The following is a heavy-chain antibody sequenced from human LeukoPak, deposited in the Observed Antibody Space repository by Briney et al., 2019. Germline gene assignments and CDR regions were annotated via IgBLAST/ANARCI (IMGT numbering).Heavy chain of an antibody. D-gene: IGHD6-13*01. CDR2: IYPGDSDT. J-gene: IGHJ6*02. V-gene: IGHV5-51*01. CDR1: ANSFTNYW. Sequence: GESLKISCKGSANSFTNYWIGWVRQMPGKGLEWMGIIYPGDSDTRYSASFQGQVTISADKSISTPYLQWSSLKASDTAMYYCARLRRGAAADVWGQGTTVTVSS. CDR3: ARLRRGAAADV.